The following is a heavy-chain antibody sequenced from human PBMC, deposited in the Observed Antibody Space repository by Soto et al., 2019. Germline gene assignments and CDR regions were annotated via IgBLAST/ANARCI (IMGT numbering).Heavy chain of an antibody. J-gene: IGHJ5*02. V-gene: IGHV4-34*01. CDR2: INHSGST. CDR3: ARGRWEYYGSGSLYNWFDP. D-gene: IGHD3-10*01. Sequence: SETLSLTCAVYGGSFSGYYWSWIRQPPGKGLEWIGEINHSGSTNYNPSLKSRVTISVDTSKNQFSLKLSSVTAADTAVYYCARGRWEYYGSGSLYNWFDPWGQGTLVTVSS. CDR1: GGSFSGYY.